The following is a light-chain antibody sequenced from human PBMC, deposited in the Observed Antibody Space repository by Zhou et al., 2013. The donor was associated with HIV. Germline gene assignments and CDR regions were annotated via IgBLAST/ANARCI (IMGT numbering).Light chain of an antibody. CDR1: QSVRSY. CDR3: QQYDNSPLFT. CDR2: DAS. Sequence: EIVLTQSPATLSLSPGERATLSCTASQSVRSYLAWYQQKPGQAPRLLIFDASNRATGIPARFSGSGSGTDFTLTISSLEPEDFAVYYCQQYDNSPLFTFGPWDHSGYQT. V-gene: IGKV3-11*01. J-gene: IGKJ3*01.